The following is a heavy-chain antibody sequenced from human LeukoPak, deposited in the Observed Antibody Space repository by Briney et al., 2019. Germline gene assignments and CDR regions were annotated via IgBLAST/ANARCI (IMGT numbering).Heavy chain of an antibody. Sequence: SETLSLTCTVSGGSISSGGHYWSWIRQPAGKGLEWIGRIYTSGSTDYKPSLKSRATISVDTSKNQFSLKLSSVTAADTAVYYCARGGEMATTKFFDYWGQGTLVTVSS. CDR1: GGSISSGGHY. CDR3: ARGGEMATTKFFDY. CDR2: IYTSGST. J-gene: IGHJ4*02. V-gene: IGHV4-61*02. D-gene: IGHD5-24*01.